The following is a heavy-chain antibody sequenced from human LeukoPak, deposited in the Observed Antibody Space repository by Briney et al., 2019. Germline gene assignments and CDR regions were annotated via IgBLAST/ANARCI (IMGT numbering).Heavy chain of an antibody. V-gene: IGHV3-21*04. D-gene: IGHD4-23*01. CDR2: ISSSSSYI. J-gene: IGHJ4*02. CDR1: GFTFSSYS. CDR3: AGGRTTVVTIY. Sequence: GGSLRLSCAASGFTFSSYSMNWVRQAPGKGLEWVSSISSSSSYIYYADSVKGRFTISRDNAKNSLYLQMNSLRAEDTAVYYCAGGRTTVVTIYWGQGTLVTVSS.